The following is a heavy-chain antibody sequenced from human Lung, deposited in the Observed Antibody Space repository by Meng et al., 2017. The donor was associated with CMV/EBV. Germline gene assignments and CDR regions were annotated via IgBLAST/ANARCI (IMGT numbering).Heavy chain of an antibody. V-gene: IGHV3-21*01. CDR1: GFTFSSYS. D-gene: IGHD3-3*01. Sequence: GESXKISXAASGFTFSSYSMNWVRQAPGKGLEWVSSISSSSSYIYYADSAKGRFTISSDNAKNSLYLQMNSLRAEDTAVYYCARYYDFWSGYQVANYYFDYWGQGTLVTVSS. CDR3: ARYYDFWSGYQVANYYFDY. CDR2: ISSSSSYI. J-gene: IGHJ4*02.